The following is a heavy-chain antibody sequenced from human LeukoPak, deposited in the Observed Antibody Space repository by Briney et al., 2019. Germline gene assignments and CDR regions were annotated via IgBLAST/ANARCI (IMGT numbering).Heavy chain of an antibody. D-gene: IGHD3-10*01. V-gene: IGHV3-53*01. CDR3: ARVADYYVSGHYDY. Sequence: GGSLRLSCAASGFTVSGNYMIWVRQTPGKRLEWVSLIYSGGNTYYTDSVKGRFTISRDNSENTLYLQMNSLRTEDTAVYYCARVADYYVSGHYDYWGQGTLVTVSS. CDR1: GFTVSGNY. CDR2: IYSGGNT. J-gene: IGHJ4*02.